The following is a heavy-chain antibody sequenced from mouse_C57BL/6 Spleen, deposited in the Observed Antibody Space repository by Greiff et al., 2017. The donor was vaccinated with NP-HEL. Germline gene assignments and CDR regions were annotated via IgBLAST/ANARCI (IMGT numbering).Heavy chain of an antibody. J-gene: IGHJ3*01. V-gene: IGHV5-17*01. CDR2: ISSGSSTI. D-gene: IGHD1-1*01. CDR3: ARAYGSSYGFAY. CDR1: GFTFSDYG. Sequence: EVKLMESGGGLVKPGGSLKLSCAASGFTFSDYGMHWVRQAPEKGLEWVAYISSGSSTIYYADTVKGRFTISRDNDKNTLFLQMTSLRSEDTAMYYCARAYGSSYGFAYWGQGTLVTVSA.